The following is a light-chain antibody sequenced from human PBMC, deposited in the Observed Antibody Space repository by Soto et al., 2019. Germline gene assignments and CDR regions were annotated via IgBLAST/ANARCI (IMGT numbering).Light chain of an antibody. CDR3: SSYTSSTGV. Sequence: QSVLTQPASVSGSPGQSITISCTGTSSDVGGYNYVSWYQQHPGKAPKLMIYDVSNRPSGVSNRFSGSKSGNTASLTFSGLQAEDEADYYCSSYTSSTGVFGTGTKVTVL. CDR2: DVS. V-gene: IGLV2-14*01. CDR1: SSDVGGYNY. J-gene: IGLJ1*01.